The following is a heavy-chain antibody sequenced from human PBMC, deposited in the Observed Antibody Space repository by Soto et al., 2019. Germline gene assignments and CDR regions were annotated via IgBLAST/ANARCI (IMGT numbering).Heavy chain of an antibody. CDR1: GFTVSSNY. CDR3: AKNPGYYYDSTGYHFDY. CDR2: IYGGGTT. V-gene: IGHV3-53*01. J-gene: IGHJ4*02. Sequence: GGSLRLSCAASGFTVSSNYMSWVRQAPGKGLEWVSVIYGGGTTYYADSVKGRFTISRDNSKNTLYLQMNSLRAEDTAVYYCAKNPGYYYDSTGYHFDYWGQGTLVTVSS. D-gene: IGHD3-22*01.